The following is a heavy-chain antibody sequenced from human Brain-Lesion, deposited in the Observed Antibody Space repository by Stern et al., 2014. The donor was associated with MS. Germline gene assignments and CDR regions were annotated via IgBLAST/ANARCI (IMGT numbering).Heavy chain of an antibody. Sequence: QVQLVQSGPGLVKPSETLSLTCTVSGGSISSSTYYWAWIRPPPGKGLVGIGNIYYSGIPYYNPSLKRLVTISVDMSRNQFSLKLSSVTAADTAIYYCARHDSVPRPSQLYSARDRGPGYFDYWGQGTLVTVSS. V-gene: IGHV4-39*01. CDR2: IYYSGIP. J-gene: IGHJ4*02. CDR1: GGSISSSTYY. CDR3: ARHDSVPRPSQLYSARDRGPGYFDY. D-gene: IGHD1-26*01.